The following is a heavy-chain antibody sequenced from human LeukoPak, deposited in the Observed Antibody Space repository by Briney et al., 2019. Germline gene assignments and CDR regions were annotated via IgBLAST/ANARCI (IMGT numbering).Heavy chain of an antibody. D-gene: IGHD3-3*01. Sequence: SETLSLTCTVSGGSISSGGYYWSWIRQHPGKGLEWIGYIYYSGSTYYNPSLKSRVTMSVDTSKNQFSLKLSSVTAADTAVYYCARGRRTYDFATNWGQGTLVTVSS. J-gene: IGHJ4*02. CDR1: GGSISSGGYY. V-gene: IGHV4-31*03. CDR3: ARGRRTYDFATN. CDR2: IYYSGST.